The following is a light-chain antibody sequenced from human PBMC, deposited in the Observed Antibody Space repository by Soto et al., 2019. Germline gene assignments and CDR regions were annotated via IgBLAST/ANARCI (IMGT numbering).Light chain of an antibody. J-gene: IGKJ5*01. CDR1: QSVGDSY. Sequence: IVLTQSPGTLSLSSGERATLSCRASQSVGDSYLAWYQQKPGQPPRLLIYGASNRATGIPARFSGSGSGTDFTLTIGSLEPEDFAVYYCQQRSDWRLTFGQGTRLENK. CDR3: QQRSDWRLT. CDR2: GAS. V-gene: IGKV3-11*01.